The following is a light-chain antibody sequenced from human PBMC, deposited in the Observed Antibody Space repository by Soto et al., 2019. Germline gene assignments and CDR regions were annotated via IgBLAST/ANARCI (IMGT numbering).Light chain of an antibody. CDR2: GAS. V-gene: IGKV3-20*01. CDR1: QTVTSSY. Sequence: EIVLTQSPGTLSLSPGERATLPCRASQTVTSSYLAWYQQKLGQAPRLLIYGASTRATGIPDRFSGSGSGTDFTLTISRPEPEDFAVYYCQQYGSSPPWTFGQGTKVDIK. CDR3: QQYGSSPPWT. J-gene: IGKJ1*01.